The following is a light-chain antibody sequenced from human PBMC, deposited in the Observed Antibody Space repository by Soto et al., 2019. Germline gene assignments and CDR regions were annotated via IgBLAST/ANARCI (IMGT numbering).Light chain of an antibody. V-gene: IGKV1-39*01. J-gene: IGKJ2*01. Sequence: DIQMTQSPSSLSASVGDRVTITCRPSQSIDNFVTWYQQKPGKAPNLLIYAASILQSWVLSRFSGSGSGTDFTLTISSLQHAESASYDCQHSYSLPYSFGQGNKVAIK. CDR3: QHSYSLPYS. CDR1: QSIDNF. CDR2: AAS.